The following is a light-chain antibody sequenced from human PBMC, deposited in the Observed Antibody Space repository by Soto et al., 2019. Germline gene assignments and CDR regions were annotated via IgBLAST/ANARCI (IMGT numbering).Light chain of an antibody. CDR1: SSDIGAYNY. V-gene: IGLV2-14*01. Sequence: QSALTQPASVSASPGQSITISCTGTSSDIGAYNYISWYQQHPGKAPKLMIYEVTNRPSGISNRFSSSRSGNTASLSISGLQAEDEADYYRSSFSSAIAFVFGTGTKVTVL. CDR2: EVT. CDR3: SSFSSAIAFV. J-gene: IGLJ1*01.